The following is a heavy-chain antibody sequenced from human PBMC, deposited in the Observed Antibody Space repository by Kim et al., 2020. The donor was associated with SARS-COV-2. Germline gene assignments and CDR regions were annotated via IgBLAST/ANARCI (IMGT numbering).Heavy chain of an antibody. V-gene: IGHV3-7*04. D-gene: IGHD6-13*01. J-gene: IGHJ4*02. Sequence: KYDVDSVKGRFTISRDNAKKSLYLQMNSLRAEDTAVYYCARLGSSSWNFDYWGQGTLVTVSS. CDR3: ARLGSSSWNFDY. CDR2: K.